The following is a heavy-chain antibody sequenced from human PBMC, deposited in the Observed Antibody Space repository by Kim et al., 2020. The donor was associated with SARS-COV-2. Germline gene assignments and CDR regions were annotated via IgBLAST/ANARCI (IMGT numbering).Heavy chain of an antibody. J-gene: IGHJ3*02. V-gene: IGHV5-51*01. CDR2: IYPGDSDT. CDR3: ARLLVVTAIFSYADAFDI. CDR1: GYSFTSYW. Sequence: GESLKISCKGSGYSFTSYWIGWVRQMPGKGLEWMGIIYPGDSDTRYSPSFQGQVTISADKSISTAYLQWSSLKASDTAMYYCARLLVVTAIFSYADAFDIWGQETMVTVSS. D-gene: IGHD2-21*02.